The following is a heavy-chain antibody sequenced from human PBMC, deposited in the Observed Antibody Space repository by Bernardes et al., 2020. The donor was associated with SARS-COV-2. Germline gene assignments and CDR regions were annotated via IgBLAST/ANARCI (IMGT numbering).Heavy chain of an antibody. CDR1: GGSFSGST. V-gene: IGHV4-34*01. Sequence: SETLSLTCAVYGGSFSGSTWSWIRQAPGKGLEWIGELNERGAANYNPSLKSRVTISVDTSKNQMSLKVTSVTAADTAVYYCARDDLYIGGGNNWFDPWGQGTLVTVSS. J-gene: IGHJ5*02. CDR3: ARDDLYIGGGNNWFDP. CDR2: LNERGAA. D-gene: IGHD5-12*01.